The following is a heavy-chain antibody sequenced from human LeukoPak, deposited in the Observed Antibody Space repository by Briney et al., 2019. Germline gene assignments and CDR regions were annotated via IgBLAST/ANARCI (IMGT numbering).Heavy chain of an antibody. Sequence: GGSLRLSCAASGFTFSSYWMSWVRQAPGKGLECVAIIKHYGGEKSHVDSVKGRFTISRDNAKSSVYLQMNSLRAEDTAVYYCVRGSTWALDSWGQGTLVTVTS. V-gene: IGHV3-7*05. CDR2: IKHYGGEK. D-gene: IGHD2-2*01. J-gene: IGHJ4*02. CDR1: GFTFSSYW. CDR3: VRGSTWALDS.